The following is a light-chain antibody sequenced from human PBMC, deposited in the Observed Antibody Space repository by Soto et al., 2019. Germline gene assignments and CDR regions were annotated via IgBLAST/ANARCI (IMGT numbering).Light chain of an antibody. V-gene: IGKV3-15*01. CDR2: GAS. Sequence: EIVMTQSPVTLSVSPGERVTLSCRASQTVASYLAWYQHKPGQAPSVVIHGASTRAIDFPARFSGSGSGTEFNLTISSLQYDDIGVYYCHQYNTSPRTFGQGTKLEIK. J-gene: IGKJ1*01. CDR1: QTVASY. CDR3: HQYNTSPRT.